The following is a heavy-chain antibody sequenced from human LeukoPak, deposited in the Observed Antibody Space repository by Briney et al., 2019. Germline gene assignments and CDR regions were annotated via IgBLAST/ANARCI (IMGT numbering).Heavy chain of an antibody. Sequence: SETLSLTCAVYGGSFSGYYWSWIRQPPGKGLEWIGEINHSGSTNYNPSLKSRVTISVDTSKNQFSLKLSSVTAADTAVYYRARTFRVLYGLDPWGQGTLVTVSS. V-gene: IGHV4-34*01. CDR2: INHSGST. D-gene: IGHD2-8*01. CDR1: GGSFSGYY. J-gene: IGHJ5*02. CDR3: ARTFRVLYGLDP.